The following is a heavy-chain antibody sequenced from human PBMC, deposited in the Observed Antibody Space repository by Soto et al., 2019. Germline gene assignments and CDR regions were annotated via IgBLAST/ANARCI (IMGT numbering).Heavy chain of an antibody. D-gene: IGHD2-15*01. Sequence: RSLTLSCAASGFTFSSSAMRWVRQAPGKALGRVSAFSGSGGSTYYADSVKGRLTIYRNNSKNTLYLQMNGLRAGDTAVYHCAKLTATPHIVGVVAAHDAFDIWGQGTMVT. CDR2: FSGSGGST. CDR1: GFTFSSSA. V-gene: IGHV3-23*01. CDR3: AKLTATPHIVGVVAAHDAFDI. J-gene: IGHJ3*02.